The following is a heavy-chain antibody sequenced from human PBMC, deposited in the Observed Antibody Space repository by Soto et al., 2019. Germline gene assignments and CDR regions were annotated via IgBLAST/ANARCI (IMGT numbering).Heavy chain of an antibody. Sequence: QVQLVQSGAEVKKPGSSVKVSCKTSGGTFGSYAISWVRQAPGQGLEWMGGIIPIFSTPNYAQKFQGRVTITADESTSTAYMELSILRSEDTAVDYCARPIQYYFDTSAQAAWFDPWGQGTLVIVCS. J-gene: IGHJ5*02. CDR2: IIPIFSTP. V-gene: IGHV1-69*12. D-gene: IGHD3-22*01. CDR1: GGTFGSYA. CDR3: ARPIQYYFDTSAQAAWFDP.